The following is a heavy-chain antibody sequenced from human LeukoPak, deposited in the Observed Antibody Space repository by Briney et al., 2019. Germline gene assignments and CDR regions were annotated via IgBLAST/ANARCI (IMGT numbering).Heavy chain of an antibody. Sequence: SETLSLTCTVSGGSISSYYWGWIRQPPGKGLEWIGSIYYPESTHYNPSLESRVTISVDTSKYQVSLTLSSVTATDTAVYYCVRHVSSGWDYYNGLDVWGQGTTVTVSS. CDR3: VRHVSSGWDYYNGLDV. CDR1: GGSISSYY. V-gene: IGHV4-39*01. CDR2: IYYPEST. D-gene: IGHD6-19*01. J-gene: IGHJ6*02.